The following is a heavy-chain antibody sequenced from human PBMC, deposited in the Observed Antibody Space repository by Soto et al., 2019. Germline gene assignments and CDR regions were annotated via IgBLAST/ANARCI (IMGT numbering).Heavy chain of an antibody. CDR1: GYTLTELS. D-gene: IGHD4-17*01. V-gene: IGHV1-24*01. CDR3: ATIPSMGDDGSVPPFDP. CDR2: FDPEDGET. Sequence: ASVKVSCKVSGYTLTELSMHWVRQAPGKGLEWMGGFDPEDGETIYAQKFQGRVTMTEDTSTDTAYMELSSLRSEDTAVYYCATIPSMGDDGSVPPFDPWGQGTLVTVSS. J-gene: IGHJ5*02.